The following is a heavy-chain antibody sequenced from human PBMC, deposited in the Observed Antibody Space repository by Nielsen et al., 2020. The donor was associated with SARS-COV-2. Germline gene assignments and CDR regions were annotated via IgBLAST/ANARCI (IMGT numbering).Heavy chain of an antibody. D-gene: IGHD3-10*01. J-gene: IGHJ4*02. CDR1: GFTFSDYY. CDR2: ISSSGSTI. CDR3: AKLADYYGSGIDY. Sequence: GGSLRLSCAASGFTFSDYYMSWIRQAPGKGLEWVSYISSSGSTIYYADSVKGRFTISRDNAKNSLYLQMNSLRAEDTALYYCAKLADYYGSGIDYWGQGTLATVSS. V-gene: IGHV3-11*01.